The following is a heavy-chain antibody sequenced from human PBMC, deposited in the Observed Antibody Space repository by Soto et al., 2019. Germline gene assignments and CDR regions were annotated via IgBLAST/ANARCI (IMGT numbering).Heavy chain of an antibody. V-gene: IGHV3-15*01. CDR1: GFTFSNAW. D-gene: IGHD3-9*01. Sequence: PGGSLRLSCAASGFTFSNAWMSWVRQAPGKGLEWVGRIKSKTDGGTTDYAAPVKGRFTISRDDSKNTLYLQMNSLKTEDTAVYYCTTFAAYYDILTGYRYFDYWGQGTLVTVSS. CDR3: TTFAAYYDILTGYRYFDY. CDR2: IKSKTDGGTT. J-gene: IGHJ4*02.